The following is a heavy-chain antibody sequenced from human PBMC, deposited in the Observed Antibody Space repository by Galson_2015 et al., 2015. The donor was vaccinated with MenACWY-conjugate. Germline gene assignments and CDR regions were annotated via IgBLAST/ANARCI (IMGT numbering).Heavy chain of an antibody. V-gene: IGHV4-34*01. CDR3: ARYTAYYYGSGSPAFFDY. CDR2: INHSGST. J-gene: IGHJ4*02. CDR1: GGSFSGYY. D-gene: IGHD3-10*01. Sequence: ETLSLTCAVYGGSFSGYYWSWIRQPPGRGLEWIGEINHSGSTNYNPSLKSRLTISVDTSKKQFSLKLSSVTAADTALYYCARYTAYYYGSGSPAFFDYWGQGTLVTVSS.